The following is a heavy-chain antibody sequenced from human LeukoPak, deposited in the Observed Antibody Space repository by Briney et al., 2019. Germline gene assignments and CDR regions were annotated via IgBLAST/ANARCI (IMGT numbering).Heavy chain of an antibody. Sequence: ASVKVYCEASGYTFTSYGISWVRQAPGQGLEWMGWISAYNGNTNYGQKLQGRVTMTTDTSTSTAFMELGSLRSDDTAVYYCARGGDMVPTMEDHWGQGALVTVSS. D-gene: IGHD5-12*01. CDR2: ISAYNGNT. CDR1: GYTFTSYG. J-gene: IGHJ4*02. V-gene: IGHV1-18*01. CDR3: ARGGDMVPTMEDH.